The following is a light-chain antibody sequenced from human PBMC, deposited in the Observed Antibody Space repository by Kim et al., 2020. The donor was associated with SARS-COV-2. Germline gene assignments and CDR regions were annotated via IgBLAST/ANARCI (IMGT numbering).Light chain of an antibody. CDR2: QDS. CDR3: QAWDSSTAAVV. Sequence: PGQTASIPCSGDKLGDKYACWYQKKPGQSPVLVIYQDSKRPSGIPERFSGSNSGNTATLTISGTQAMDEADYYCQAWDSSTAAVVFGGGTQLTVL. V-gene: IGLV3-1*01. J-gene: IGLJ2*01. CDR1: KLGDKY.